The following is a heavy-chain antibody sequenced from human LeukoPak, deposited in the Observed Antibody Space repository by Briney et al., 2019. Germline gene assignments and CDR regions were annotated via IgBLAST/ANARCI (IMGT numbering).Heavy chain of an antibody. CDR3: AKDIGPGEDFWSGYYDY. J-gene: IGHJ4*02. CDR1: GFTFDDYA. D-gene: IGHD3-3*01. V-gene: IGHV3-9*01. CDR2: ISWNSGSI. Sequence: GGSLRLSCAASGFTFDDYAMHWVRQAPGKGLEGVSGISWNSGSIGYADSVKGRFTISRDNAKNSLYLQMNSLRAEDTALYYCAKDIGPGEDFWSGYYDYWGQGTLVTVSS.